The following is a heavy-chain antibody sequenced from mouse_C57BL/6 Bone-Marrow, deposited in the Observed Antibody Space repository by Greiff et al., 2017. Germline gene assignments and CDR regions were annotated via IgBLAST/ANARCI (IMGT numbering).Heavy chain of an antibody. CDR3: ARLFQFAY. Sequence: DVKLVESGGDLVKPGGSLKLSCAASGFTFSSYGMSWVRQTPDKRLEWVATISSGGSYTYYPDSVKGRFTISRDNAKNTLYLQMSSLKSEDTAMYYCARLFQFAYWGQETLVTVSA. V-gene: IGHV5-6*02. CDR2: ISSGGSYT. CDR1: GFTFSSYG. J-gene: IGHJ3*01.